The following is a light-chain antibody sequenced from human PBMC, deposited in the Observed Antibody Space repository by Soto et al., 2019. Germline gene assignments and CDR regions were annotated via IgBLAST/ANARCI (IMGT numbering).Light chain of an antibody. CDR3: QQLKSFPLT. CDR1: QGISSF. V-gene: IGKV1-9*01. Sequence: DIQLTQSPSFLSASVGDRVTITCRASQGISSFLAWYHQKPGKAPNLLIYAATTLQSGVPSRFSGSGSGTEFTLTISSLQSEDFVTYYCQQLKSFPLTFGGGTKVESK. CDR2: AAT. J-gene: IGKJ4*01.